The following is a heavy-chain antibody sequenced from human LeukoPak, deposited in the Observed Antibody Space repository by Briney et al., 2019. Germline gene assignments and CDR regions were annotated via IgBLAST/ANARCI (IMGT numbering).Heavy chain of an antibody. J-gene: IGHJ3*02. D-gene: IGHD6-19*01. CDR2: IYSGGTT. CDR1: DGSITTYY. Sequence: SETLSLTCTVSDGSITTYYWNWIRQAAGKGLEFIGRIYSGGTTNYNPSLKSRVTMSVDTYKNQFSLELSSVTAADTAVYYCARGAPVAGHDAFDIWGQGTLVTVSS. CDR3: ARGAPVAGHDAFDI. V-gene: IGHV4-4*07.